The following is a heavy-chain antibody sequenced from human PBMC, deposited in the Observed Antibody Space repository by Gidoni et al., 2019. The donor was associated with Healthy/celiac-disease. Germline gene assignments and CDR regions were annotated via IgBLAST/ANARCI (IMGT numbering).Heavy chain of an antibody. D-gene: IGHD1-1*01. CDR2: IYYSGST. J-gene: IGHJ5*02. CDR1: GGSISSGGYY. CDR3: ARGRTAPISLFDP. Sequence: QVQLQESGPGLVKPSQTLSLPCTVSGGSISSGGYYWSWIRQHPGKGLEWIGYIYYSGSTYYNPSLKSRVTISVDTSKNQFSLKLSSVTAADTAVYYCARGRTAPISLFDPWGQGPLVTVSS. V-gene: IGHV4-31*03.